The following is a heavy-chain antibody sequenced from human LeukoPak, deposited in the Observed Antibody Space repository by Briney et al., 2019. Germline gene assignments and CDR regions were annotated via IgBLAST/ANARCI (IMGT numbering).Heavy chain of an antibody. CDR2: ISGSGGST. CDR3: AKERVGG. D-gene: IGHD4-23*01. CDR1: GGSFSGYY. Sequence: ETLSLTCAVYGGSFSGYYWSWIRQAPGKGLEWVSAISGSGGSTYYADSVKGRFTISRDNSKNTLYLQMNSLRAEDTAVYYCAKERVGGWGQGTLVTVSS. J-gene: IGHJ4*02. V-gene: IGHV3-23*01.